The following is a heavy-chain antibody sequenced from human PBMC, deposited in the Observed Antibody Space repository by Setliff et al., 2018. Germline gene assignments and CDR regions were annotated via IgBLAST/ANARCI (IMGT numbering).Heavy chain of an antibody. CDR3: ARDLAVAGYYGAFDI. J-gene: IGHJ3*02. D-gene: IGHD6-19*01. CDR2: IIPIFGTA. Sequence: SVKVSCKASGYTFTSYGISWVRQAPGQGLEWMGGIIPIFGTANYAQKFQGRVTITTDESTSTAYMELSSLRSEDTAVYYCARDLAVAGYYGAFDIWGQGTMVTVSS. CDR1: GYTFTSYG. V-gene: IGHV1-69*05.